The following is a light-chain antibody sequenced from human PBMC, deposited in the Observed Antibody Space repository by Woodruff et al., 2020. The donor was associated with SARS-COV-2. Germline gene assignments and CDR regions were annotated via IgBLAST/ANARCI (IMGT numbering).Light chain of an antibody. CDR2: GAS. V-gene: IGKV3D-15*01. J-gene: IGKJ3*01. Sequence: LSCRASQSVSSNLAWYQQKPGQAPRLLIYGASTRATGIPARFSGSGSGTEFTLTISSLQSEDFAVYYCQQYNNWPPFTFGP. CDR3: QQYNNWPPFT. CDR1: QSVSSN.